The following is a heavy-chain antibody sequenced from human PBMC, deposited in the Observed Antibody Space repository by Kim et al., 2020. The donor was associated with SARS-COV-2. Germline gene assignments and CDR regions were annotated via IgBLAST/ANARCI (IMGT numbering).Heavy chain of an antibody. CDR1: GYTFTDYY. CDR3: AREEMFGEPCFDI. Sequence: ASVKVSCKASGYTFTDYYIHWVRQAPGQGLEWMGRINPNNGGTSYAQKFQDRVAMTRDTSISTAYMELRRLRSDDMVVYFCAREEMFGEPCFDIWGQGTM. D-gene: IGHD3-10*02. CDR2: INPNNGGT. V-gene: IGHV1-2*05. J-gene: IGHJ3*02.